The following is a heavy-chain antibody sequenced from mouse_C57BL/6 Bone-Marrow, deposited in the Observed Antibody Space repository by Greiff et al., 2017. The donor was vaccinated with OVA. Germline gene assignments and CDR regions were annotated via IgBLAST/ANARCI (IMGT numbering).Heavy chain of an antibody. CDR2: IYPRSGNT. J-gene: IGHJ3*01. CDR1: GYTFTSYG. CDR3: ARYYYGSSYGFAY. D-gene: IGHD1-1*01. V-gene: IGHV1-81*01. Sequence: QVQLQQSGAELARPGASVKLSCKASGYTFTSYGISWVKQRTGQGLEWIGEIYPRSGNTYYNEKFKGKATLTADKSSSTAYMELRSLPSEDSAVYFCARYYYGSSYGFAYWGQGTLVTVSA.